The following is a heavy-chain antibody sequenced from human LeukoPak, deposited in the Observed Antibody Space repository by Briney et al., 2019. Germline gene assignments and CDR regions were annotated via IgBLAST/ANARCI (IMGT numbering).Heavy chain of an antibody. D-gene: IGHD3-16*01. V-gene: IGHV3-23*01. CDR3: GKEGGA. CDR1: GFRFSDFT. Sequence: QPGGSLRLSCAASGFRFSDFTMTWVRQAPGKGPEWVSAIGGRGGSTYYADSLGGRFTISRDNSKDMVYLQMNSPKVEDTATYYCGKEGGAWGQGTKVTVSS. J-gene: IGHJ5*02. CDR2: IGGRGGST.